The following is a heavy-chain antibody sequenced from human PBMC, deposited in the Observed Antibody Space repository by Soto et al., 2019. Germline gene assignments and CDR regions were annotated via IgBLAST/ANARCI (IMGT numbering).Heavy chain of an antibody. Sequence: GGSLRLSCAASGFTFSSYAMSWVRQAPGKGLEWVSAISGSGGSTYYADSVKGRFTISRDNSKNTLYLQMNSLRAEDTAVYYCAKVSAAYCGGDCYSYYFDYWGQGTLVTVSS. CDR1: GFTFSSYA. CDR2: ISGSGGST. V-gene: IGHV3-23*01. CDR3: AKVSAAYCGGDCYSYYFDY. D-gene: IGHD2-21*02. J-gene: IGHJ4*02.